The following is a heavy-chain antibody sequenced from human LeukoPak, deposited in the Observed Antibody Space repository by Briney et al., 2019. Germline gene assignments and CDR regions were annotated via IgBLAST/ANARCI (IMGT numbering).Heavy chain of an antibody. V-gene: IGHV5-51*01. Sequence: TGESLKISCKGSGYIFTYYWIGWVRQMPGKGLEYMGIIYTGDSDTRYSPSFQGQVTISADKSINTAYLQWSSLKASDTAMYYCARHMRNYSGSYYLPEPFDYWGQGTLVTISS. CDR2: IYTGDSDT. D-gene: IGHD1-26*01. J-gene: IGHJ4*02. CDR1: GYIFTYYW. CDR3: ARHMRNYSGSYYLPEPFDY.